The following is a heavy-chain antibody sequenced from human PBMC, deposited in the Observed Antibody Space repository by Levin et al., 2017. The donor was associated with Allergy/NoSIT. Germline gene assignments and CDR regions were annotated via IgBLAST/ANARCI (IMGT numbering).Heavy chain of an antibody. J-gene: IGHJ4*02. CDR2: ISYDGSGK. V-gene: IGHV3-30-3*01. Sequence: LSLTCAASGFTFSNYAMHWVRQAPGKGPEWVAVISYDGSGKYYADSVKGRFTISRDNSKNTLYLQVNSLKPEDTAVYYCAVQRSPGIVDASMGFDYWGQGTLVTVSS. CDR1: GFTFSNYA. CDR3: AVQRSPGIVDASMGFDY. D-gene: IGHD1-26*01.